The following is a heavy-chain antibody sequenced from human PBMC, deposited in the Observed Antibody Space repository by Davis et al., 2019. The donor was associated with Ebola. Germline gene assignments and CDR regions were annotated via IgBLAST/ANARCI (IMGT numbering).Heavy chain of an antibody. J-gene: IGHJ4*02. D-gene: IGHD6-13*01. CDR3: AKAAADQHFDY. CDR1: GYTLTELS. V-gene: IGHV1-24*01. CDR2: FDPEDGET. Sequence: ASVKVSCKVSGYTLTELSMHWVRQAPGKGLEWMGGFDPEDGETIYAQKFQGRVTMTRDTSTSTVYMELSSLRSEDTAVYYCAKAAADQHFDYWGQGTLVTVSS.